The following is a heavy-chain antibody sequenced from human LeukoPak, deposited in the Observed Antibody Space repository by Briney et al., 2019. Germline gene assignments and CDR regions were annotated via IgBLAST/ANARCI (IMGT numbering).Heavy chain of an antibody. D-gene: IGHD3-22*01. Sequence: GASVKVSCKASGYTFTGYYMHWVRQAPGQGLEWMGRINPNSGGTNYAQKFLGRVTMTRDTSISTAYMELSRLRSDDTAVYYCARADLLNYYDSSGYGYWGQGTLVTVSS. CDR3: ARADLLNYYDSSGYGY. CDR1: GYTFTGYY. J-gene: IGHJ4*02. CDR2: INPNSGGT. V-gene: IGHV1-2*06.